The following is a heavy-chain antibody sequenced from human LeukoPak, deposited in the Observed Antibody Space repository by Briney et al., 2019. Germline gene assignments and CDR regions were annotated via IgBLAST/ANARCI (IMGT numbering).Heavy chain of an antibody. J-gene: IGHJ4*02. CDR1: GYSFTKYD. D-gene: IGHD3-10*01. V-gene: IGHV7-4-1*02. CDR2: INTNTGNP. CDR3: ARNNADGEGRFGD. Sequence: GASVKVSCKASGYSFTKYDMNWVRQAPGQGLEWMGWINTNTGNPTYAQGFTGRFVFSLDTSVSTAYLQINSLKAEDTAVYYCARNNADGEGRFGDWGQGTLVTASS.